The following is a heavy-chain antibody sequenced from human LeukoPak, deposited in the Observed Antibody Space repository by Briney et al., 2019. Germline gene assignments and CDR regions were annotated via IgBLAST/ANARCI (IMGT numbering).Heavy chain of an antibody. CDR3: ARHVSGWYYFDY. V-gene: IGHV4-38-2*02. Sequence: PSETLSLTCTVSGYSISSGYYWGWIRQPPGKGLEWIGSIYHSGSTYYNPSLKSRVTILVDTSKNQFSLKLSSVTAADTAVYYCARHVSGWYYFDYWGQGTLVTVSS. CDR2: IYHSGST. D-gene: IGHD6-19*01. CDR1: GYSISSGYY. J-gene: IGHJ4*02.